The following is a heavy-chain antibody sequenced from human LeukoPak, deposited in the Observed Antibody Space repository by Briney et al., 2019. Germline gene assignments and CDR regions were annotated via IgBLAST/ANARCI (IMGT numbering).Heavy chain of an antibody. V-gene: IGHV3-23*01. CDR1: GFTFSSYA. CDR2: ISGSGGST. Sequence: GGSLRLSCAASGFTFSSYAMSWVPQAPGKGLEWVSAISGSGGSTYYAHSVKGRFTISRDNSKSTLFLQMNSLRAEDTAVYYCAKDPRVGSRVATPCHWGQGTLVTVSS. D-gene: IGHD5-24*01. CDR3: AKDPRVGSRVATPCH. J-gene: IGHJ4*02.